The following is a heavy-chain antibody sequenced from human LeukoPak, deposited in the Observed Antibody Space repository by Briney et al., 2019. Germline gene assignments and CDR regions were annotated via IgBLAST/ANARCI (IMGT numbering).Heavy chain of an antibody. J-gene: IGHJ6*02. CDR2: ISYDGSNK. Sequence: PGGSLRLSCAASGFTFSDYGMHWVRQAPGKGLEWVAVISYDGSNKYYADSVKGRFTISRDNSKNTLYLQMNSLRAEDTAVYYCAKDLHGGYGGCYYYGMDVWGQGTTVTVSS. CDR3: AKDLHGGYGGCYYYGMDV. D-gene: IGHD5-18*01. CDR1: GFTFSDYG. V-gene: IGHV3-30*18.